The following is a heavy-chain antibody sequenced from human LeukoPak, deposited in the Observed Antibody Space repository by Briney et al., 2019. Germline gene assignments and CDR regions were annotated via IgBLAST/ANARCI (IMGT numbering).Heavy chain of an antibody. CDR2: MNPNSGNT. Sequence: ASVKVSCKASGYTFTSYDINWVRQATGQGLEWMGCMNPNSGNTAYAQKFQGRGTITMNTSISTAYMELSSLRSEDTAIYYCAREDYYDSGSSDYWGQGTLVTVSS. D-gene: IGHD3-22*01. CDR1: GYTFTSYD. V-gene: IGHV1-8*03. J-gene: IGHJ4*02. CDR3: AREDYYDSGSSDY.